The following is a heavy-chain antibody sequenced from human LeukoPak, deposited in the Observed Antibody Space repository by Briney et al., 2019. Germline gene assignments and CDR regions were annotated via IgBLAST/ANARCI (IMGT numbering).Heavy chain of an antibody. D-gene: IGHD2-15*01. CDR3: ARELDGSYYYYYYMDV. V-gene: IGHV4-39*07. CDR1: GGSIRSSSYY. Sequence: SETLSLTCTVSGGSIRSSSYYWGWIRQPPGKGLEWIGSIYYSGSTYYNPSLKSRVTISVDTSKNQFSLKLSSVTAADTAVYYCARELDGSYYYYYYMDVWGKGTTVTVSS. J-gene: IGHJ6*03. CDR2: IYYSGST.